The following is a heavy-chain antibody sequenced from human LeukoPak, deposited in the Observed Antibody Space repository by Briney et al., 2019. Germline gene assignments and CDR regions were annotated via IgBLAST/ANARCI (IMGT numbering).Heavy chain of an antibody. D-gene: IGHD3-22*01. CDR1: GGPISSGGYS. J-gene: IGHJ4*02. Sequence: SETLSLTCTVSGGPISSGGYSWSWIRQHPGKGLEWIGYIYYSGSTYYNPSLKSRVTISVDTSKNQFSLKLSSVTAADTAVYYRARQGVVITYGVDYWGQGTLVTVSS. V-gene: IGHV4-39*01. CDR3: ARQGVVITYGVDY. CDR2: IYYSGST.